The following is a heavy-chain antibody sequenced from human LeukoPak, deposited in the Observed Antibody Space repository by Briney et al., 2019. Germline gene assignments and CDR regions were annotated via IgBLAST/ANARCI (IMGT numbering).Heavy chain of an antibody. CDR2: ISGSGGST. J-gene: IGHJ4*02. CDR1: GFTFSSYA. Sequence: GGSLRLSCAASGFTFSSYAMSWVRQAPGKGLEWVSAISGSGGSTYYADSVKGRFTNSRDNSKNTLYLQMNSLRAEDTAVYYCAKSPGYAVVPAAMYFDYWGQGTLVTVSS. CDR3: AKSPGYAVVPAAMYFDY. V-gene: IGHV3-23*01. D-gene: IGHD2-2*01.